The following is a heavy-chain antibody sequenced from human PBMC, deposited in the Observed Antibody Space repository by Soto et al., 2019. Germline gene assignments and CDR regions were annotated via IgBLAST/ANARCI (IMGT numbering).Heavy chain of an antibody. J-gene: IGHJ5*02. CDR1: GFSLSTSGMC. Sequence: SGPTLVNPTQTLTLTCTFSGFSLSTSGMCVSWIRQPPGKALEWLALIDWDDDKYYSTSLKTRLTISKDTSKNQVVLTMTNMDPVDTATYYCARTPFRSSSSGWFDPWGQGTLVTVSS. D-gene: IGHD6-6*01. CDR3: ARTPFRSSSSGWFDP. V-gene: IGHV2-70*01. CDR2: IDWDDDK.